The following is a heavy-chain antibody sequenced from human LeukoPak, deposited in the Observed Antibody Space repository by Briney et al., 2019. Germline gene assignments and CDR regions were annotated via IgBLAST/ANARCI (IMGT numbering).Heavy chain of an antibody. V-gene: IGHV4-34*01. CDR3: ARSWAGMYFPFYYFDY. J-gene: IGHJ4*02. CDR1: GDSFSGYY. CDR2: INHRGTT. D-gene: IGHD2-8*01. Sequence: SETLSLTCAVYGDSFSGYYWRWIRQPPGNGLEWIAEINHRGTTHYNPSLKSRVNISADTSKNQFSLHLDSVTAADTAVYYCARSWAGMYFPFYYFDYWGQGTLVTVSS.